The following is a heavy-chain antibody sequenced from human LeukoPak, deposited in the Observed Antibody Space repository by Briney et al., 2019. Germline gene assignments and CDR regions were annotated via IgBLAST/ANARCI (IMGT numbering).Heavy chain of an antibody. J-gene: IGHJ4*02. Sequence: GGSLRLSCAASGFSVSNSYMYWVRQAPGKGLEWVAVISYDGSNKYYADSVKGRFTISRDNSKNTLYPQMNSLRAEDTAVYYCARRDFDYWGQGTLVTVSS. CDR1: GFSVSNSY. V-gene: IGHV3-30-3*01. CDR2: ISYDGSNK. CDR3: ARRDFDY.